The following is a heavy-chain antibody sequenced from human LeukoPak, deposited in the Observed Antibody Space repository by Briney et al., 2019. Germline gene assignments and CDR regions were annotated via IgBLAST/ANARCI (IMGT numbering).Heavy chain of an antibody. CDR3: ARARSRITFGGIRHAFDI. J-gene: IGHJ3*02. V-gene: IGHV1-69*04. CDR1: GGTFSSYA. CDR2: IIPLFGIT. Sequence: GSSVKVSCKASGGTFSSYAMNWVRQAPGQGLEWVARIIPLFGITNHAQKLQGRVTVTADTSTNTAYMELTSLISDDTAVYYCARARSRITFGGIRHAFDIWGQGTLVTVSS. D-gene: IGHD3-16*01.